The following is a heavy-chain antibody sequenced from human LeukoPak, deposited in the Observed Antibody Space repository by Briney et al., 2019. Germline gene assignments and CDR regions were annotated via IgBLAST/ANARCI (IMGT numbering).Heavy chain of an antibody. CDR2: ISTYNGNT. CDR1: GYTFTSYG. D-gene: IGHD6-13*01. V-gene: IGHV1-18*01. Sequence: ASVKVSCKASGYTFTSYGISWVRQAPGQGLEWMGWISTYNGNTNYAQKLQGRVTMTTDTSTSTAYMELRSLRSDDTAVYYCARDPRPYSSSWYSGPGSWFDPWGQGTLVTVSS. CDR3: ARDPRPYSSSWYSGPGSWFDP. J-gene: IGHJ5*02.